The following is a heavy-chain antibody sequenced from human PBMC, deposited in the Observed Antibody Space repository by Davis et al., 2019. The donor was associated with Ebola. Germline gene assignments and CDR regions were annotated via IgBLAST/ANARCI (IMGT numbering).Heavy chain of an antibody. CDR3: AREAVWRFDP. V-gene: IGHV3-7*03. D-gene: IGHD3-16*01. J-gene: IGHJ5*02. CDR2: ISQDGSEK. Sequence: PGGSLSLSCAASGFSFSTHWMSWVRQAPGKGLEWVANISQDGSEKHYVDSVKGRFTISRDNAKNSLYLQMNSLRAEDTAVYYCAREAVWRFDPWGQGTLVTVSS. CDR1: GFSFSTHW.